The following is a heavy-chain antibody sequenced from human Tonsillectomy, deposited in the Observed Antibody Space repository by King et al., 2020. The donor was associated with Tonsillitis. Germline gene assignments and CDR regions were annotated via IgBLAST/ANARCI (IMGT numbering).Heavy chain of an antibody. CDR3: ARALPSLLGYGMDV. V-gene: IGHV4-30-2*01. J-gene: IGHJ6*02. CDR1: GGSINSGGYS. CDR2: IYHSGST. Sequence: QLQESGSGLVKPSQTLSLTCAVSGGSINSGGYSWSWIRQPPGKGLEWIGYIYHSGSTYYNPSLKSRVTISVDRSQNQFSLKLSSVTAADTAVYYCARALPSLLGYGMDVWGQGTTVTVSS. D-gene: IGHD3-10*01.